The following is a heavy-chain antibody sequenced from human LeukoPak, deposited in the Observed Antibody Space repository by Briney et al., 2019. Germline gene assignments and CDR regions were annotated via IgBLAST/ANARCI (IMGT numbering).Heavy chain of an antibody. D-gene: IGHD4-23*01. CDR1: GGSISSYY. V-gene: IGHV4-59*08. CDR3: ARRTVVRDDAFDI. CDR2: IYYSGST. Sequence: SETLSLTCTVSGGSISSYYWSWIRQPPGKGLEWIGYIYYSGSTNYNPSLKSRVTISVDTSKNQFSLKLSSVTAADTAVYYCARRTVVRDDAFDIWGQGTTVTVSS. J-gene: IGHJ3*02.